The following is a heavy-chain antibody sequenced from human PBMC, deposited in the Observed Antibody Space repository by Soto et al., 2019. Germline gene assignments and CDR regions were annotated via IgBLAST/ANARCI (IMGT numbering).Heavy chain of an antibody. Sequence: SETLSLTCTVSGGSISNYFCNWIRQPAGKGLEWIGRIDNSGSTNYNPSLKSRITMSADTSRNQFSLKLNSVTAAATAVYYCARGGQDFWSGPFDYWGQGALVTVSS. J-gene: IGHJ4*02. V-gene: IGHV4-4*07. CDR1: GGSISNYF. D-gene: IGHD3-3*01. CDR3: ARGGQDFWSGPFDY. CDR2: IDNSGST.